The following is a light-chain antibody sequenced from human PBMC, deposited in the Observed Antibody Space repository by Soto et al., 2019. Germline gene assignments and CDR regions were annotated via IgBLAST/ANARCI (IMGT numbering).Light chain of an antibody. Sequence: QSALTQPASVSGSPGQSITISCTGPSSGGYNYVSWYQHHPGKAPKLVIYDVNNRPSGISNRFSGSKSGKTASLTISGLQAEDEAYYYCSSYTSTCTLLFGGGTKVTVL. CDR1: SSGGYNY. CDR2: DVN. CDR3: SSYTSTCTLL. J-gene: IGLJ2*01. V-gene: IGLV2-14*01.